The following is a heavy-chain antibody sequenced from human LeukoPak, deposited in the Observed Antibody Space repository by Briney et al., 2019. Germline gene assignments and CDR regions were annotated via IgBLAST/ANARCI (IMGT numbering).Heavy chain of an antibody. Sequence: GGSLRLSCAASGFTVSSNYMSWVRQAPGKGLEWVSYISSSSSTIYYADSVKGRFTISRDNAKNSLYLQMNGLRVEDTAVYYCARGWRYSHGPEDAFDIWGQGTMVTVSS. CDR1: GFTVSSNY. CDR3: ARGWRYSHGPEDAFDI. D-gene: IGHD5-18*01. J-gene: IGHJ3*02. V-gene: IGHV3-48*04. CDR2: ISSSSSTI.